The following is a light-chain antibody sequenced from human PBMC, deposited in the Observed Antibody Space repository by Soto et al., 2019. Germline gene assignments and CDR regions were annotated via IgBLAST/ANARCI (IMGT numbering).Light chain of an antibody. CDR2: AAY. CDR1: QSISSR. CDR3: QQSHSRVT. Sequence: DIEIAQSPSSLSASVGDTVTITCRASQSISSRLSWYQQKPGRAPKLLIYAAYRLQDGVPSRFSGSGSGTDFTLTISGLQPDDFATYYCQQSHSRVTFGQGTKVDIK. J-gene: IGKJ1*01. V-gene: IGKV1-39*01.